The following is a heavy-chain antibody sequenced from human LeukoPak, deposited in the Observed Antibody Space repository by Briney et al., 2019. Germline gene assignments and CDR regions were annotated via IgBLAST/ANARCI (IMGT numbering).Heavy chain of an antibody. CDR3: ASNEARGYTYGFVFDY. CDR2: IYIGGTT. J-gene: IGHJ4*02. D-gene: IGHD5-18*01. CDR1: GFTFSTYS. V-gene: IGHV3-66*02. Sequence: GGSLRLSCAASGFTFSTYSMNWVRQAPGKGLEWVSFIYIGGTTYYADSVKGRFTISRDNSKNTLYLQMNSLSVEDTAVYYCASNEARGYTYGFVFDYWGQGTVVTVSS.